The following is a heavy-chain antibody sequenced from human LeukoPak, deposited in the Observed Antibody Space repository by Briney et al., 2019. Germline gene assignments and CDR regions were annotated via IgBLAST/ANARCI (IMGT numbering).Heavy chain of an antibody. D-gene: IGHD6-6*01. CDR3: ARAYSSSSRANDY. CDR2: IYYSGGT. J-gene: IGHJ4*02. CDR1: GGSISSDDYY. V-gene: IGHV4-30-4*01. Sequence: SETLSLTCTVSGGSISSDDYYWSWIRQPPGKGLEWIGYIYYSGGTYYNPSLKSRVTISVDTSKNQFSLKLSSVTAADTAVYYCARAYSSSSRANDYWGQGTLVTVSS.